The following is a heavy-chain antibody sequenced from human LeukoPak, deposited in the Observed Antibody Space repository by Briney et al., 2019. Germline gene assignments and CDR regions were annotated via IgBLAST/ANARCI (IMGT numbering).Heavy chain of an antibody. CDR3: ARVNSHNLLRFLEWPQWGHYYYYMDV. CDR1: GFTFSSYW. V-gene: IGHV3-7*01. Sequence: PGGSLRLSCAASGFTFSSYWMSWVRQAPGKGLEWVANIKQDGSEKYYVDSVKGRFTISRDNAKNSLYLQMNSLRAEDTAVYYCARVNSHNLLRFLEWPQWGHYYYYMDVWGKGTTVTVSS. J-gene: IGHJ6*03. CDR2: IKQDGSEK. D-gene: IGHD3-3*01.